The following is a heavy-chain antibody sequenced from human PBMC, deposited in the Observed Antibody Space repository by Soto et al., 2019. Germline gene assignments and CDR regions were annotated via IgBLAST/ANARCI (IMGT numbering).Heavy chain of an antibody. CDR3: ARDGREASGIDV. CDR1: GGSISSHY. Sequence: QVQLEESGPGLVKPSETLSLTCTVSGGSISSHYWRWVRQAPGKGLEWIGCIYYRGNTFYNPSLTSRGTISVDTSNNQFSLKLDSVTPADTAVYYCARDGREASGIDVWGQGTAVTVSS. V-gene: IGHV4-59*11. CDR2: IYYRGNT. D-gene: IGHD1-26*01. J-gene: IGHJ6*02.